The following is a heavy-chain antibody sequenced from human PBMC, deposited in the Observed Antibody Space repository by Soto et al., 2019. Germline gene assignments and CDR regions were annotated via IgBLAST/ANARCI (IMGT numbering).Heavy chain of an antibody. CDR2: IYYSGST. D-gene: IGHD3-22*01. V-gene: IGHV4-59*01. CDR1: GGSISSYY. J-gene: IGHJ6*02. CDR3: ARVRRNYYDSSGYAVYYYGMDV. Sequence: PSETLSLTCTVSGGSISSYYWSWIRQPPGKGLEWIGYIYYSGSTNYNPSLKSRVTISVDTSKNQFSLKLSSVTAADTAVYYCARVRRNYYDSSGYAVYYYGMDVWGQGTTVTV.